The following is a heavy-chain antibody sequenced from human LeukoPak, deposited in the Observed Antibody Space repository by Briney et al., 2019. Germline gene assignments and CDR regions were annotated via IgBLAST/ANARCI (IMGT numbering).Heavy chain of an antibody. V-gene: IGHV3-23*01. J-gene: IGHJ5*02. Sequence: PWVSLRLSCAASGFTVSTYGMSWVRQAPGKGLEWVSSISGSGGSTYNAYSVKGRFTISRDNSNNTLYLLMNSLRAEDTAMYYCAKGRNWFDPWGQGNLVTVSS. CDR2: ISGSGGST. CDR1: GFTVSTYG. CDR3: AKGRNWFDP.